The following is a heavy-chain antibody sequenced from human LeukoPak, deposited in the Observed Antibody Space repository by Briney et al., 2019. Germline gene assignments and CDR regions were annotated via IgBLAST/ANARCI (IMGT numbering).Heavy chain of an antibody. Sequence: PSETLSLTCTVSGGSISSSSYYWGWIRQPPGKGLEWIGSIYYSGSTYYNPSLKSRVTISVDTSKNQFSLKLSSVTAADTALYYCARGAKYSSSRGFDPWGQGTLVTVSS. CDR3: ARGAKYSSSRGFDP. V-gene: IGHV4-39*07. D-gene: IGHD6-13*01. CDR1: GGSISSSSYY. J-gene: IGHJ5*02. CDR2: IYYSGST.